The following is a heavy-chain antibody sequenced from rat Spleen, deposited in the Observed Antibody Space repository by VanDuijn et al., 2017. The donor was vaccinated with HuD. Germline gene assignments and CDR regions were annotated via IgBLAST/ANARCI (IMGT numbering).Heavy chain of an antibody. V-gene: IGHV2-1*01. CDR2: IWGDGST. D-gene: IGHD1-11*01. CDR3: ARFDYGGSYFDY. J-gene: IGHJ2*01. Sequence: QVQLKESGPGLVQPSQTLSLTCSVSGFSLTSNGISWVRQFPGKGLEWMGGIWGDGSTRYNSALESRLSIDRDTSKSQVFLKMNSLQTEDTATYFCARFDYGGSYFDYWGQGVMVTVSS. CDR1: GFSLTSNG.